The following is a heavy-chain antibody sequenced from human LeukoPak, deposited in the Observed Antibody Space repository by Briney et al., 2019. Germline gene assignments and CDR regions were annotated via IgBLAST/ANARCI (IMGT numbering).Heavy chain of an antibody. V-gene: IGHV3-74*03. CDR3: AREPQLARDFDS. CDR2: ISLDGSRT. D-gene: IGHD3-10*01. J-gene: IGHJ4*02. Sequence: PGGSLRLSCAASGFTFSSHWMHWVRQAPGKGLVWVSRISLDGSRTTYADSVKGRFTISRDNAKKTLYLQINSLRVEDTAVYYCAREPQLARDFDSWGQGTLVTVSS. CDR1: GFTFSSHW.